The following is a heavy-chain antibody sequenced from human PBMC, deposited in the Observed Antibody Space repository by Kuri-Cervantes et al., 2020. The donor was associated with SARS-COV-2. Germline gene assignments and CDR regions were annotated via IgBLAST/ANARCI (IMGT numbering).Heavy chain of an antibody. Sequence: GGSLRLSCAASGFTFSSYSMNWVRQAPGKGLEWVSYISSSSSTIYYADSVKGRFTISRDNAKNSLYLQMNSLRDEDTAVYYCARGGDSSGWYIPHYGMDVWGQGTLVTVSS. J-gene: IGHJ6*02. CDR1: GFTFSSYS. CDR3: ARGGDSSGWYIPHYGMDV. D-gene: IGHD6-19*01. V-gene: IGHV3-48*02. CDR2: ISSSSSTI.